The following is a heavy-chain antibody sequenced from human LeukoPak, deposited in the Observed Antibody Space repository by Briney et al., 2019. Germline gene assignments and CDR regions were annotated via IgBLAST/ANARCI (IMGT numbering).Heavy chain of an antibody. J-gene: IGHJ4*02. V-gene: IGHV3-48*01. CDR2: ISGSSSII. D-gene: IGHD3-22*01. CDR3: TRGSSYSSGV. CDR1: GFTFSTYS. Sequence: PGGSLRVSCAASGFTFSTYSMNWVRQAPGKGLEWISHISGSSSIIYYADSVKGRLTISRDNAKNSLYLQMNSLRAEDTAVYYCTRGSSYSSGVWGQGTLVTVSS.